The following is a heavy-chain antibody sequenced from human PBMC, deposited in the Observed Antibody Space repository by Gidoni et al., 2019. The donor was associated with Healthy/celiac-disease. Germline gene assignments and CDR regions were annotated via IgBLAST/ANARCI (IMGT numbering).Heavy chain of an antibody. CDR1: GYPFTSHY. Sequence: QVQLVQSGAEVKKPGASVKVSCQASGYPFTSHYMHWVPQAPGQGLEWMGIINPSGGSTSYAQKFQGRVTMTRDTSTSTVYMELSSLRSEDTAVYYCARDGRYNWNDVYAFDIWGQGTMVTVSS. D-gene: IGHD1-20*01. V-gene: IGHV1-46*03. CDR2: INPSGGST. CDR3: ARDGRYNWNDVYAFDI. J-gene: IGHJ3*02.